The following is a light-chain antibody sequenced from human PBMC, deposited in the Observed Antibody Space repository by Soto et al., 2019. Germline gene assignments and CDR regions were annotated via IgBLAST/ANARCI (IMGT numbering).Light chain of an antibody. CDR1: QSVGSSY. J-gene: IGKJ1*01. CDR3: HQRQSWPRT. CDR2: GSS. Sequence: ETVLTQSPGTLSLSPGERATLSCRASQSVGSSYLSWYQQKPGQAPRLLIYGSSSRATGIPDRFSGSGSGTDFTLTISRLEPEDFAVYYCHQRQSWPRTFGQGTTVDI. V-gene: IGKV3-20*01.